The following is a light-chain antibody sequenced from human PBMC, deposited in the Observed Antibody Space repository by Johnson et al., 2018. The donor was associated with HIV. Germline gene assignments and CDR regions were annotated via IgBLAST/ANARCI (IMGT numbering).Light chain of an antibody. CDR1: SSNIGNNY. CDR2: ENN. Sequence: QAVLTQPPSVSAAPGQKVTISCSGSSSNIGNNYVSWYQQLPGTAPKLLIYENNKRPSGIPDRFSGSKSGTSATLGITGLQTGDEADYYCGTWDSSLSAVYVFGTGTKCTVL. CDR3: GTWDSSLSAVYV. V-gene: IGLV1-51*02. J-gene: IGLJ1*01.